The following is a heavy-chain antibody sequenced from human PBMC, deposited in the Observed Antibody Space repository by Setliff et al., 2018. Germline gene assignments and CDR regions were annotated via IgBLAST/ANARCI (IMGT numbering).Heavy chain of an antibody. CDR1: GGSVGSDFSY. CDR3: ARVTGFFYVDA. CDR2: IYTTWST. J-gene: IGHJ6*03. Sequence: SETLSLTCTVSGGSVGSDFSYWTWIRQPAGKGLEWIGQIYTTWSTNYNPSLKSRVTISLDASKNEFSLRLTSVTAADTAVYYCARVTGFFYVDAWGKGTTVTAP. D-gene: IGHD3-3*01. V-gene: IGHV4-61*09.